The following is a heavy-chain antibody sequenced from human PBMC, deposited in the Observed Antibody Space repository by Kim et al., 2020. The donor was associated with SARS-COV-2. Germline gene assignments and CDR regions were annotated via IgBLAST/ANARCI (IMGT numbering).Heavy chain of an antibody. D-gene: IGHD3-22*01. CDR1: GHPITSGYF. J-gene: IGHJ4*02. CDR2: IYQSGTT. V-gene: IGHV4-38-2*01. CDR3: TSKYYYDSGGYYYADW. Sequence: SETLSLTCAVSGHPITSGYFWGWIRQSPGKGLEWIGSIYQSGTTYYNPSLKSRVSISIETSKDQFSLRLNSVTAADTPVYYCTSKYYYDSGGYYYADWWGQGTLVTVSS.